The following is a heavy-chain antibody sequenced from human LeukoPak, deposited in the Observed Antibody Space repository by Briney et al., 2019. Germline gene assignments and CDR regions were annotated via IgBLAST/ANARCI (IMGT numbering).Heavy chain of an antibody. J-gene: IGHJ4*02. CDR3: ARGSYFDY. CDR2: ISTYNGNT. CDR1: GYTFISYA. Sequence: ASVKVSCKASGYTFISYAISWVRQAPGQGLEWMGWISTYNGNTDYAQKLQGRVTLTTDTSTSTAYMELRSLRSDDTAVYYCARGSYFDYWGQGTLVTVSS. V-gene: IGHV1-18*01.